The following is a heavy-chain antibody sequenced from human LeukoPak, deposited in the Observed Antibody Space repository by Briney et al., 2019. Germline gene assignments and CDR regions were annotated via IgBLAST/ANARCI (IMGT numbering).Heavy chain of an antibody. J-gene: IGHJ4*02. CDR3: ARDWSSPWYYFDY. Sequence: PGGSLRLSCAASGLTFSSYSMNWVSQAPGKGLEWVSSISSTSTYIYYADSVKGRFTISRDNAKNSLYLQMNSLRAEDTAVYYCARDWSSPWYYFDYWGQGTLVTVS. CDR2: ISSTSTYI. CDR1: GLTFSSYS. V-gene: IGHV3-21*01.